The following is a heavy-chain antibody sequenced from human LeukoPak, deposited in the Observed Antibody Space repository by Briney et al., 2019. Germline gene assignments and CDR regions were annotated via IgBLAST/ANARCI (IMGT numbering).Heavy chain of an antibody. V-gene: IGHV3-9*01. CDR2: ISWNSGSI. D-gene: IGHD6-13*01. J-gene: IGHJ4*02. Sequence: PGGSLRLSCAASGFTFDDYAMHWVRQAPGKGLEWVSGISWNSGSIGYADSVKGRFTISRDNAKNSLYLQMNSLRAEDTALYYCAKDSGGYSSSWYRHWGQGTLVTVSS. CDR3: AKDSGGYSSSWYRH. CDR1: GFTFDDYA.